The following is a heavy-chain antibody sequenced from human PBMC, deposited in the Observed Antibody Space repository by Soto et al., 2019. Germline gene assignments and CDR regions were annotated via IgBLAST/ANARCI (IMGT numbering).Heavy chain of an antibody. D-gene: IGHD4-17*01. CDR1: GFTFSSYA. J-gene: IGHJ4*02. CDR3: AKGHESTVVTPSGLDF. Sequence: GGSLRLSCAASGFTFSSYAMSWVRQAPGKGLEWVSAISGSGGSTYYADSVKGRFTISRDNSKNTLYLQMNSLRAEDTAVYYCAKGHESTVVTPSGLDFWGQGTLVTVSS. V-gene: IGHV3-23*01. CDR2: ISGSGGST.